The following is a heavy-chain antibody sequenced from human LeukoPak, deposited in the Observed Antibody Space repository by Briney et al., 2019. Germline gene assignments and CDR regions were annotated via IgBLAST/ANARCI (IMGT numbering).Heavy chain of an antibody. V-gene: IGHV3-7*01. CDR3: ARTPASGLLDY. CDR2: IKQDGSEK. Sequence: GGSLRLSCAASGFTFSSYWMTWVRQAPGKGLEWVANIKQDGSEKNYVDSVKGRFTVSRDNAENSVVLQMNSLSLDDTAVYYCARTPASGLLDYWGQGTLVTVSS. J-gene: IGHJ4*02. CDR1: GFTFSSYW. D-gene: IGHD2-2*01.